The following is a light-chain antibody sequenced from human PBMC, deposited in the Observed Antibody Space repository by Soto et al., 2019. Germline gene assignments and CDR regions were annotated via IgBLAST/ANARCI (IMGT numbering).Light chain of an antibody. Sequence: DIQMTQSPSTLSASVGDRVIITCRASQSLGTWLAWYQQKPGTAPVLLIYDVSRLESGVPSRFSGRGSGTXXXLTISSLQPDDFATYYCQQYFSYPLTFGGGTKVEIK. CDR3: QQYFSYPLT. V-gene: IGKV1-5*01. CDR1: QSLGTW. J-gene: IGKJ4*01. CDR2: DVS.